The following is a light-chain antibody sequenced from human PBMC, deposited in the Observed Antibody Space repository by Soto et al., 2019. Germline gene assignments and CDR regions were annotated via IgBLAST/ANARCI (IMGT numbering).Light chain of an antibody. CDR2: KAT. J-gene: IGKJ2*01. V-gene: IGKV1-5*03. CDR3: QQYHDFQYT. Sequence: DFQMTQSPSTLSASVGDGVTITCRASQSIGSGLAWYQQQPGKAPKLLIYKATNLLRGVSSRFSGSGSGTDFSLTISSLQPADSATYYCQQYHDFQYTFGQGTELEI. CDR1: QSIGSG.